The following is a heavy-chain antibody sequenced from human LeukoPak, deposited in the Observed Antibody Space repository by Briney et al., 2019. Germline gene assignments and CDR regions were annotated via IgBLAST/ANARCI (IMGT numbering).Heavy chain of an antibody. J-gene: IGHJ4*02. Sequence: SETLSLTCTVSGGSLSSDNYSWSWIRQPAGKGLEWIGRVYTSGSTNYNPSLKSRVTISVDTSKKQFSLKLSSVTAADTAVYYCAKPTLVRIAAAGFDYWGQGTLVTVSS. CDR1: GGSLSSDNYS. CDR2: VYTSGST. CDR3: AKPTLVRIAAAGFDY. V-gene: IGHV4-61*02. D-gene: IGHD6-13*01.